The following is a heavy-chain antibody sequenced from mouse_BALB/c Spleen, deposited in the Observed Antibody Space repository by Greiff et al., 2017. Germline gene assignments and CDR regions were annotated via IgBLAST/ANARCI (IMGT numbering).Heavy chain of an antibody. Sequence: VQLVESGAELVRPGVSVKISCKGSGYTFTDYAMHWVKQSHAKSLEWIGVISTYYGDASYNQKFKGKATMTVDKSSSTAYMELARLTSEDSAVYYCAKTRGLDYWGQGTTLTVSS. CDR1: GYTFTDYA. CDR3: AKTRGLDY. J-gene: IGHJ2*01. V-gene: IGHV1S137*01. CDR2: ISTYYGDA. D-gene: IGHD3-3*01.